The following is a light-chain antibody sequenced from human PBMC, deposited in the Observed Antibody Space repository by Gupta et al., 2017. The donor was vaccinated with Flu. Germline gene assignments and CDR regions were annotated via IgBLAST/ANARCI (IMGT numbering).Light chain of an antibody. Sequence: TQLTQSPSSLSASVGDRVSITCRATQDISSYLAWYQQKPGKVPKLLIYGSTTLQSGVPSRFSGNGAGRDFTLTIDSLQPEDVATYYCQRYDGAPRTFGQGTKVEIK. CDR1: QDISSY. CDR2: GST. J-gene: IGKJ1*01. V-gene: IGKV1-27*01. CDR3: QRYDGAPRT.